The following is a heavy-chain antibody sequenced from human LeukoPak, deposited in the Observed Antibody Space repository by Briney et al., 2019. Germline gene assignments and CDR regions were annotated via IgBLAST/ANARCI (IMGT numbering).Heavy chain of an antibody. D-gene: IGHD3-3*01. J-gene: IGHJ4*02. V-gene: IGHV3-23*01. CDR3: AKDRRADFWSGYHFDY. Sequence: GGSLRLSCAASGFTFSSYAVSWVRRAPGKGLEWVSAISGSGGSTYYADSVKGRFTISRDNSKLQMNSLRADDTAVYYCAKDRRADFWSGYHFDYWGQGTLVTVSS. CDR1: GFTFSSYA. CDR2: ISGSGGST.